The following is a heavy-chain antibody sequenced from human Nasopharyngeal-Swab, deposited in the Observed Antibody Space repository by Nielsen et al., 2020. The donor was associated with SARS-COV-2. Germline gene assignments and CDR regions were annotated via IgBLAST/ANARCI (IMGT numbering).Heavy chain of an antibody. V-gene: IGHV3-21*01. CDR2: ISSTGDYI. CDR1: GFTFNMYT. CDR3: VRDTPAMFDY. J-gene: IGHJ4*02. Sequence: GESLKISCAASGFTFNMYTLNWVRQAPGKGLEWVSAISSTGDYIYYAASVKGRFTISRDNAKNSLYLQMNSLRAEDAAVYYCVRDTPAMFDYWGQGTLVTVSS.